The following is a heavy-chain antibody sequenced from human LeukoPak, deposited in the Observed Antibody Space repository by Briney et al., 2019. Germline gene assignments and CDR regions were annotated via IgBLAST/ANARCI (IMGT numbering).Heavy chain of an antibody. Sequence: GGSLRLSCAASGFTFSSYAMSWLRQAPGQGLEWVSAISGSGGTTYYTDSVKGRFSISRDNAKNTLYLQINSLRAEDTAVYYCAKDLGRRFYGMDVWGKGTTVSVSS. J-gene: IGHJ6*04. CDR1: GFTFSSYA. V-gene: IGHV3-23*01. CDR2: ISGSGGTT. CDR3: AKDLGRRFYGMDV.